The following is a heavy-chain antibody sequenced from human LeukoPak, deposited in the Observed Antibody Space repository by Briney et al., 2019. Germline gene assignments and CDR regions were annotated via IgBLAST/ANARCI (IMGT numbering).Heavy chain of an antibody. V-gene: IGHV3-33*06. CDR2: IWSDGSDK. CDR3: AKDAQRGFDYSNSLQN. J-gene: IGHJ1*01. CDR1: GFTFSHYG. Sequence: GGSLRLSCAASGFTFSHYGMHWVRQTPGAGLEWVAVIWSDGSDKYYAKSVKGRFTISRDNSKSSLFLQMNSLRAEDTAVYYCAKDAQRGFDYSNSLQNWSQGILVTVSS. D-gene: IGHD4-11*01.